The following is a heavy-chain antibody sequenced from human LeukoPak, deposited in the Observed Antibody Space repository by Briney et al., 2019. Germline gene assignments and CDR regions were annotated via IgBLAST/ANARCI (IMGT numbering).Heavy chain of an antibody. Sequence: PSETLSLTCTVSGGSISSGGYYWSWVRQPPGKGLEWIGYIYHSGSTYYNPSLKSRVTISVDRSKNQFSLKLSSVTAADTAVYYCAADSSSAPFGYWGQGTLVTVSS. D-gene: IGHD6-6*01. J-gene: IGHJ4*02. V-gene: IGHV4-30-2*01. CDR2: IYHSGST. CDR3: AADSSSAPFGY. CDR1: GGSISSGGYY.